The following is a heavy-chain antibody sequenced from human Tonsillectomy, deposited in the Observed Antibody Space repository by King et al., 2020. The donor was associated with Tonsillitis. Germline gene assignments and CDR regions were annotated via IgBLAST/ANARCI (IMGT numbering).Heavy chain of an antibody. CDR1: GFTFDDYS. CDR2: ISTSSRTI. Sequence: VQLVESGGGLVQPGGSLRLPCAASGFTFDDYSMNWARQAPGKGLEWVSYISTSSRTIYHTDSVKGRFTISRDNAKNSLYLRMNNLRDDDTAVYYCARDAGTYYDIGAGYAYWYLDLWGRGTLVTVSS. J-gene: IGHJ2*01. D-gene: IGHD3-9*01. V-gene: IGHV3-48*02. CDR3: ARDAGTYYDIGAGYAYWYLDL.